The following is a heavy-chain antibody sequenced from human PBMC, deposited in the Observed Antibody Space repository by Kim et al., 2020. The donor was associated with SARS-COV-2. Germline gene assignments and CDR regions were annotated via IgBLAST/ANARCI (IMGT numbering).Heavy chain of an antibody. CDR2: ISGSGGST. D-gene: IGHD5-12*01. V-gene: IGHV3-23*01. J-gene: IGHJ4*02. CDR1: GFTFSSYA. CDR3: AKVRSGYHTD. Sequence: GGSLRLSCAASGFTFSSYAMTWVRQAPGKGLEWVSTISGSGGSTYYADSVRGRFTISRDNSKSTLYLQMNSLGADDTALYYCAKVRSGYHTDWGQGTLLT.